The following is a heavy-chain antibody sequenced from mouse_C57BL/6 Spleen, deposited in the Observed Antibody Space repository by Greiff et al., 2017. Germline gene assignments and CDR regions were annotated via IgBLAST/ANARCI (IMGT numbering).Heavy chain of an antibody. CDR2: ISDGGSYT. V-gene: IGHV5-4*03. CDR3: ARAFKEGYFDY. CDR1: GFTFSSYA. J-gene: IGHJ2*01. Sequence: EVKLVESGGGLVKPGGSLKLSCAASGFTFSSYAMSWVRQTPEKRLEWVATISDGGSYTYYPDNVKGRFTISRDNAKNNLYLQMSHLKSEDTAMYYCARAFKEGYFDYWGQGTTLTVSS.